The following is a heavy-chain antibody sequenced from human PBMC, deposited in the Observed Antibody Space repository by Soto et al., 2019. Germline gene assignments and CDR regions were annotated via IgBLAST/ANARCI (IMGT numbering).Heavy chain of an antibody. V-gene: IGHV3-23*01. Sequence: GGSLRLSCAASGFTFSSYAMSWVRQAPGKGLEWVSAISGSGGSTYYADSVKGRFTISRDNSKNTLYLQMNSLRAEDTAVYYCAKDRPRLYYDSSDVMYHFDYWGQGTLVTVSS. CDR3: AKDRPRLYYDSSDVMYHFDY. CDR2: ISGSGGST. D-gene: IGHD3-22*01. J-gene: IGHJ4*02. CDR1: GFTFSSYA.